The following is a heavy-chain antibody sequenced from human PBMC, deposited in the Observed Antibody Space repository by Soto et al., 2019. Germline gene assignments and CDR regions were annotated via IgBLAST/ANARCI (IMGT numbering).Heavy chain of an antibody. J-gene: IGHJ6*02. D-gene: IGHD3-3*01. Sequence: SQTLSLTCAISGDSVSSNSAAWNWIRQSPSRGLEWLGRTYYRSKWYNDYAVSVKSRITINPDTSKNQFSLQLNSVTPEDTAVYYCARVYDFWSGYYKVDYYYYGMDVWGQGTTVNVSS. CDR2: TYYRSKWYN. CDR1: GDSVSSNSAA. V-gene: IGHV6-1*01. CDR3: ARVYDFWSGYYKVDYYYYGMDV.